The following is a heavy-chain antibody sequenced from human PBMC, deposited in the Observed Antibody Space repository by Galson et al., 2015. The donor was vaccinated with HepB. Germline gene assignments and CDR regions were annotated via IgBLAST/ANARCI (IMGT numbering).Heavy chain of an antibody. CDR3: AKTSGYDFYWYFDL. CDR1: GFTFSSYG. V-gene: IGHV3-30*18. J-gene: IGHJ2*01. CDR2: ISYDGSNK. Sequence: SLRLSCAASGFTFSSYGMHWVRQAQGKGLEWVAVISYDGSNKYYADSVKGRFTISRDNSKNTLYLQMNSLRAEDTAVYHCAKTSGYDFYWYFDLWGRGTLVTVSS. D-gene: IGHD5-12*01.